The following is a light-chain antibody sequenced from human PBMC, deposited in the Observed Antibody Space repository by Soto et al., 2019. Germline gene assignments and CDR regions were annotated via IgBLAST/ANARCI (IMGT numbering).Light chain of an antibody. V-gene: IGKV3-20*01. CDR1: QSLHTKY. CDR3: QHYNSYSEA. CDR2: GGS. J-gene: IGKJ1*01. Sequence: EIVLTQSPGTLSLAPGERATLSCRAGQSLHTKYFTWYQQIPGQAPRLLIFGGSNRATGIPDRFSGSGSGTEFTLTISSLQPDDFATYYCQHYNSYSEAFGQGTKVDIK.